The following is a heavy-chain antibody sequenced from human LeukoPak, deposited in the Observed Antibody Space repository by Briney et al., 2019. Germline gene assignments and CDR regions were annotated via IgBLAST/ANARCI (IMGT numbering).Heavy chain of an antibody. D-gene: IGHD6-19*01. CDR2: IYSGGTT. J-gene: IGHJ4*02. CDR1: GFTVSSNY. V-gene: IGHV3-53*01. CDR3: AGTYSSGFIDY. Sequence: PGGSLRLSCAASGFTVSSNYVSWVRQAPGKGLEWVSVIYSGGTTYYADSVKGRFTISRDDSKNTLYLQMNSLRAEDTAVYYCAGTYSSGFIDYWGQGTLVTVSS.